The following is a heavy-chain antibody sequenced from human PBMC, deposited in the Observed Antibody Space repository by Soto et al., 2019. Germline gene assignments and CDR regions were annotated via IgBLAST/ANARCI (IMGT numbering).Heavy chain of an antibody. J-gene: IGHJ4*02. V-gene: IGHV3-66*01. CDR1: GFTVSSNY. D-gene: IGHD3-3*01. Sequence: EVQLVESGGGLVQPGGSLRLSCAASGFTVSSNYMSWVRQAPGKGLEWVSVIYSGGSTYYADSVKGRFTISRDNSKNTLYLQMNSLRAEDTAVYYCARERSLDFWSGPHFDYWGQGTLVTVSS. CDR3: ARERSLDFWSGPHFDY. CDR2: IYSGGST.